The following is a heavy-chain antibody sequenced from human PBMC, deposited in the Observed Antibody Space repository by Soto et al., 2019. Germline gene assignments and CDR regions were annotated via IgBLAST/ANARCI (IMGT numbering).Heavy chain of an antibody. CDR1: GFTFSSHW. CDR3: ARDRPHNWFDP. CDR2: IATDSSRT. Sequence: GGSLRLSCAASGFTFSSHWMHWVRQAPGKGPVWVSRIATDSSRTTYADSVKGRFTISRDNAKNMLYLQMNSLRVEDTAVYYCARDRPHNWFDPWGQGTLVTVSS. V-gene: IGHV3-74*01. D-gene: IGHD6-6*01. J-gene: IGHJ5*02.